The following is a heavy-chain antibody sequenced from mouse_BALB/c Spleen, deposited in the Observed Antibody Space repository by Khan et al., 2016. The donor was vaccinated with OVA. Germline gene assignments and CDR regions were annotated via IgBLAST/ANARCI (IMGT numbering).Heavy chain of an antibody. D-gene: IGHD2-3*01. V-gene: IGHV9-3*02. CDR1: GYTFTNYG. CDR3: ARSRWLLPARDY. Sequence: QIQLVQSGPELKKPGETVKISCKASGYTFTNYGMNWMKQTPGKGLKWMGWTNTNTGEPTYVEEFKGRFAFSLETSASTAYLQINNLKNEDTATYFCARSRWLLPARDYWGQGTSVIVSS. CDR2: TNTNTGEP. J-gene: IGHJ4*01.